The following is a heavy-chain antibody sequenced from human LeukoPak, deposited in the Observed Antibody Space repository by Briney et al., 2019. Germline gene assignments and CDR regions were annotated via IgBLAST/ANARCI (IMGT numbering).Heavy chain of an antibody. V-gene: IGHV1-46*01. Sequence: ASVKVSCKASGYTFISYYIHWVRQAPGQGLEWMGIINPSGGTTSYAQKFQGRVTMTRDTSTSTVYMELSSLKSEDTAVYYCARDNSVGDTAWWFDPWGQGTLVTVSS. D-gene: IGHD1-26*01. CDR2: INPSGGTT. CDR3: ARDNSVGDTAWWFDP. J-gene: IGHJ5*02. CDR1: GYTFISYY.